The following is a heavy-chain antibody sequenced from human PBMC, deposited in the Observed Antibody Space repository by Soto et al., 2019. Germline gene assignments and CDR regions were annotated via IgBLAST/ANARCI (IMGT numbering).Heavy chain of an antibody. Sequence: EVQLVESGGGLVKPGGSLRLSCAASGFTFSNAWMSWVRQAPGKGLEWVGRIKSKPDGGTTDYAAPVKGRFTISRDDSKNTLYLQMNGLKTEDTAVYYCTTDYPSGWEPNLYYYYDGMDVWGQGTTVTVSS. V-gene: IGHV3-15*01. J-gene: IGHJ6*02. D-gene: IGHD1-26*01. CDR1: GFTFSNAW. CDR3: TTDYPSGWEPNLYYYYDGMDV. CDR2: IKSKPDGGTT.